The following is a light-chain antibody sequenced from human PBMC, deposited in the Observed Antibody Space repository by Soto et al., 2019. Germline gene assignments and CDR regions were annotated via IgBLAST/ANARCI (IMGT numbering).Light chain of an antibody. V-gene: IGKV3-15*01. CDR3: QQYHSCPHT. J-gene: IGKJ2*01. CDR1: QSVTTN. Sequence: ETVLTQSPATLSVSPGERATFSCRASQSVTTNLAWYQQKPGQVPRLLIYGASTRATSIPARFSGSGSGTELTISIRSLQSDNFAIYHSQQYHSCPHTFGQGTKLEIK. CDR2: GAS.